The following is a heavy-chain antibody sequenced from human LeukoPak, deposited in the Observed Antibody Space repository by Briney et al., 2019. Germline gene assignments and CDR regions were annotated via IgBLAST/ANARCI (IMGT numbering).Heavy chain of an antibody. D-gene: IGHD1-1*01. Sequence: PSETLSLTCTVSSYSISSGYHWGCIRLPPGKGLEWIGNIYRSGITYYNPSLKSRVTMSVDTSKNQFSLKLSSVTAADTAIYYCARVNWVVDYWGQGTLVTVSS. J-gene: IGHJ4*02. CDR3: ARVNWVVDY. CDR2: IYRSGIT. V-gene: IGHV4-38-2*02. CDR1: SYSISSGYH.